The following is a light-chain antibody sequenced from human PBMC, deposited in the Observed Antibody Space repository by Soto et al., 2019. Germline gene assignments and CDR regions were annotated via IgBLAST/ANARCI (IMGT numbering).Light chain of an antibody. CDR3: QQYGSSIT. J-gene: IGKJ5*01. CDR1: QGVRSD. V-gene: IGKV3-20*01. CDR2: GTS. Sequence: EIAMTQSPDTLSVSPGDRATLSCRASQGVRSDLAWYQHKPGQAPRLLIYGTSSRATGIPDRFSGSGSGTDFTLTISRLEPEDFAVYYCQQYGSSITFGQGTRLEIK.